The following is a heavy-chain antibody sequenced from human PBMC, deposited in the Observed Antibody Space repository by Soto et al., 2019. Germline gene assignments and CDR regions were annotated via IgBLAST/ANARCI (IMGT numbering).Heavy chain of an antibody. Sequence: GGSLRLSCAASGFTFSNYAMNWVRQAPGKGLEWVSAISGSGGSTYYADSVKGRFTISRDNSKNTLYLQMNSLRAEDTAVYYWAKGTQGSYLFDYWGQGTLVTVSS. J-gene: IGHJ4*02. CDR3: AKGTQGSYLFDY. CDR2: ISGSGGST. D-gene: IGHD3-10*01. CDR1: GFTFSNYA. V-gene: IGHV3-23*01.